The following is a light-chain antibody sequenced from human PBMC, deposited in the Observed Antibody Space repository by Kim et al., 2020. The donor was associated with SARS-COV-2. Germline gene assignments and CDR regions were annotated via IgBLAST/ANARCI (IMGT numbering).Light chain of an antibody. CDR2: KTS. CDR3: QEYNTYAGT. J-gene: IGKJ1*01. CDR1: QGINNW. Sequence: DIQMTQSPSTLSASVGDRVTITCRASQGINNWLAWYQQKPGKAPKLLIYKTSSLESGVPSRFSGSGSGTEFTLTISSLQPDDFATYYCQEYNTYAGTFGQGTTVYIK. V-gene: IGKV1-5*03.